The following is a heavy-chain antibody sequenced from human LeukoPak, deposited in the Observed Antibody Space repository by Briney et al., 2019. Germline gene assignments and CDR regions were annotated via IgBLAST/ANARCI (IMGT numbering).Heavy chain of an antibody. Sequence: SETLSLTCTVSGGSISSYYWSWIRQPPGKGLEWIGYIYYSGSTNYNPSLKSRVTISVDTSKNQFSLKLSSVTAADTAVYYCARVSSRGYYYMDVWGKGTTVTVSS. CDR3: ARVSSRGYYYMDV. V-gene: IGHV4-59*12. J-gene: IGHJ6*03. CDR2: IYYSGST. D-gene: IGHD6-6*01. CDR1: GGSISSYY.